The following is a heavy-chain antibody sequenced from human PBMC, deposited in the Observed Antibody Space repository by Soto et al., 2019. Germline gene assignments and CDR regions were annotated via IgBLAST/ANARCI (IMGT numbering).Heavy chain of an antibody. Sequence: GGSLRLSCAASGFTFSSYAMSWVRQAPGKGLEWVSAISGSGGSTYYADSVKGRFTISRDNSKNTLYLQMNSLRAEDTAVYYCAKASYSSSNKLGYYFDYWGQGTLVTVSS. CDR1: GFTFSSYA. V-gene: IGHV3-23*01. CDR3: AKASYSSSNKLGYYFDY. D-gene: IGHD6-6*01. J-gene: IGHJ4*02. CDR2: ISGSGGST.